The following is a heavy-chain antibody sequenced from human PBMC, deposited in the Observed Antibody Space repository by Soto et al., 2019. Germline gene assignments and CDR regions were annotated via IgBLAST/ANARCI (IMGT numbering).Heavy chain of an antibody. D-gene: IGHD6-13*01. J-gene: IGHJ4*02. CDR1: GLTFSAYA. V-gene: IGHV3-23*01. Sequence: EVQLLESGGGLIQPGGSLRLSCAASGLTFSAYAMNWVRQAPGKGLEWVSGITAVVADPHYADSVKGRFTISRDNAQNSLYLQMTSLRAEDTAVYYCARGTYRSKTDFDYWGQGTLVTVSS. CDR3: ARGTYRSKTDFDY. CDR2: ITAVVADP.